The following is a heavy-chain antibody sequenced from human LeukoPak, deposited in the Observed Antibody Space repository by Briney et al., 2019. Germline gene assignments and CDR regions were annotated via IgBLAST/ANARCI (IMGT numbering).Heavy chain of an antibody. CDR1: GFTFKKYA. J-gene: IGHJ6*02. CDR3: ARDGYSGYFHYYYGMDV. D-gene: IGHD5-12*01. V-gene: IGHV3-30-3*01. Sequence: GSLRLSCAVSGFTFKKYAIHWVRQAPGKGLEWVAFISWDGNTKYYADSVKGRFTISRDNAKNSLYLQMNSLRAEDTAVYYCARDGYSGYFHYYYGMDVWGQGTTVTVSS. CDR2: ISWDGNTK.